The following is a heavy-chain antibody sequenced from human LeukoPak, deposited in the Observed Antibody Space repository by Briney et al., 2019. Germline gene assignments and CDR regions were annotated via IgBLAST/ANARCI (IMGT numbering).Heavy chain of an antibody. CDR2: IYTSGIT. CDR1: GFTVSSNF. Sequence: GGSLRLSCAASGFTVSSNFMSWVRQAPGKGPEWVSVIYTSGITYYADSVRGRFTISRDNSKNTLHLQMDSLTAEDTAVYYCAREDAGGTYSFDYWGQGILVTVSS. D-gene: IGHD1-26*01. V-gene: IGHV3-66*01. J-gene: IGHJ4*02. CDR3: AREDAGGTYSFDY.